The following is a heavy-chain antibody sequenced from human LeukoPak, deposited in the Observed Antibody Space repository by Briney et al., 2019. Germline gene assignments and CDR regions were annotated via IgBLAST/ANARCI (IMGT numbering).Heavy chain of an antibody. CDR3: TRHSYSSGWYGYYYYMDV. V-gene: IGHV3-73*01. CDR1: GFTFSGSA. D-gene: IGHD6-19*01. J-gene: IGHJ6*03. Sequence: PGGSLRLSCAASGFTFSGSAMHWVRQASGKGLEWVGRIRSKANSYATAYAASVKGRFTISRDDSKNTAYLQMNSLKTVDTAVYYCTRHSYSSGWYGYYYYMDVWGKGTTVTVSS. CDR2: IRSKANSYAT.